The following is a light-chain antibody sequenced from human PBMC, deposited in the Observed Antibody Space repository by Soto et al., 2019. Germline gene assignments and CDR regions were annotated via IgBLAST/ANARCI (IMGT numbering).Light chain of an antibody. V-gene: IGKV3-20*01. CDR1: QSVSSN. Sequence: EIVMSQSPATLSVYQGERATLSCRASQSVSSNLAWYQQKPGQAPRLLIYGASTRATGIPDRFSGSGSGTDFTLTISRLEPEDFAVYYCQQYGSSGTFGQGTKVAIK. CDR2: GAS. CDR3: QQYGSSGT. J-gene: IGKJ1*01.